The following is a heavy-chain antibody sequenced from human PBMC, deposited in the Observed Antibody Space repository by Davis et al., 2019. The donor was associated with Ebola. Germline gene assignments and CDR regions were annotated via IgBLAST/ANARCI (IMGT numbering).Heavy chain of an antibody. D-gene: IGHD3-22*01. J-gene: IGHJ3*02. CDR1: GYTFTNYA. Sequence: AASVKVSCKASGYTFTNYAINWVRQAPGQGLEWKGWINTNTGNPMYAQAFTGRFLFSLDTSINTPYLQISSLKAEDTAVYYCARSTMTQDAFDIWGQGTMVTVSS. V-gene: IGHV7-4-1*02. CDR2: INTNTGNP. CDR3: ARSTMTQDAFDI.